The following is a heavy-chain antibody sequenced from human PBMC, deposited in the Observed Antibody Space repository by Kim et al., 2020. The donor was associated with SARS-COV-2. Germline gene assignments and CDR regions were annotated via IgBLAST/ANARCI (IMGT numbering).Heavy chain of an antibody. D-gene: IGHD3-16*01. V-gene: IGHV3-30*03. J-gene: IGHJ4*02. Sequence: GGSLRLSCAASGFSIDNYGMHWVRQTPGKGLEWVAVVLADGINKYYADSVKGRFTVSRDNSKNTLYLQMDSLRPEDTAIYYCTTPYSRPDGGAWGQGTLVTVSS. CDR1: GFSIDNYG. CDR3: TTPYSRPDGGA. CDR2: VLADGINK.